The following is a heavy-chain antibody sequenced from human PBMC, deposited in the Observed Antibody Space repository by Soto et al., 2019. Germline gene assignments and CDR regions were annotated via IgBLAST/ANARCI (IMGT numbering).Heavy chain of an antibody. Sequence: ASVKVSCKASGYTFTGYYMHWVRQAPGQGLEWMGWINPNSGGTNYAQKFQGRVTMTRDTSIRTAYMELSRLRSDDTAVYYCARDVEVVLSGYHDYWGQGTLVNVSS. J-gene: IGHJ4*02. CDR1: GYTFTGYY. CDR2: INPNSGGT. V-gene: IGHV1-2*02. CDR3: ARDVEVVLSGYHDY. D-gene: IGHD3-3*01.